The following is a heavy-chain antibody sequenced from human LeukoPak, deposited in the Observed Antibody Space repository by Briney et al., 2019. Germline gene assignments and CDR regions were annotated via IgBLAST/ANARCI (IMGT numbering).Heavy chain of an antibody. CDR1: GYTFTGYY. J-gene: IGHJ4*02. Sequence: GASVKVSCKASGYTFTGYYMHWVRQAPGQGLEWMGWINPNSGGTNYAQKFQGRVTMTRDTSISTAYMELSRLRSDDTAVYYCARVDYYDSSGYPISADDYWGQGTLVTVSS. CDR3: ARVDYYDSSGYPISADDY. D-gene: IGHD3-22*01. CDR2: INPNSGGT. V-gene: IGHV1-2*02.